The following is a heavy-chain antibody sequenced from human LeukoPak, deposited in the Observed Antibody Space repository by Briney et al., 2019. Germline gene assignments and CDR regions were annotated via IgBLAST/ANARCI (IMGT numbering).Heavy chain of an antibody. CDR1: GYSISSGYY. CDR2: IIHSGRT. J-gene: IGHJ4*02. V-gene: IGHV4-38-2*02. CDR3: ASRER. Sequence: SETLSLTCTVSGYSISSGYYWGWIRQPPGKGLEWIGEIIHSGRTSYNPSLKGRVTISIDTSKHQFSLNLSSVTAADTAMYYCASRERWGQGTLVTVSS.